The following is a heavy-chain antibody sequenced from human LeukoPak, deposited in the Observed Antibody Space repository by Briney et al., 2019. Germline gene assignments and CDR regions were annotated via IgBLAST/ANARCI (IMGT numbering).Heavy chain of an antibody. V-gene: IGHV4-59*01. CDR2: IYYSGST. J-gene: IGHJ4*02. CDR1: GGSINNYY. CDR3: ARWDSRGWRESDY. D-gene: IGHD6-19*01. Sequence: PSETLSLTCTVSGGSINNYYWSWIRQPPGKGLEWIGYIYYSGSTNYNPSLKSRVTISVDTSKNQFSLKLSSVTAADTAVYYCARWDSRGWRESDYWGQGTLVTVSS.